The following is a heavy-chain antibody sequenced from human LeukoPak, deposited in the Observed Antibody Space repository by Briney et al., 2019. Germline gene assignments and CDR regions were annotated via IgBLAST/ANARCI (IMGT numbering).Heavy chain of an antibody. D-gene: IGHD3-3*01. CDR1: GYTFTSYG. J-gene: IGHJ4*02. CDR2: ISAYNGNT. CDR3: ARDFWSGLKTSTDY. Sequence: ASVKVSCKASGYTFTSYGISWVRQAPGQGLEWMGWISAYNGNTNYAQKLQGRVIMTTDTSTSTAYMELRSLRSDDTAVYYCARDFWSGLKTSTDYWGQGTQVTVSS. V-gene: IGHV1-18*01.